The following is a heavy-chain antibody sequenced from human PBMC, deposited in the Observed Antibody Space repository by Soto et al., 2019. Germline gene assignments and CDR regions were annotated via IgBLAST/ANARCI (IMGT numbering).Heavy chain of an antibody. V-gene: IGHV3-30*04. D-gene: IGHD1-1*01. CDR2: IAYDGRNK. CDR1: GFTFSSYA. Sequence: QVQLVESGGGMVQPGRSLRLSCAASGFTFSSYAIHWVRQAPGKGLEWVAVIAYDGRNKYYADSVKGRFTISRDNSKITLYLQMNSLRIEDTAVYYCARELERVFDYWGQGTLVTVSS. CDR3: ARELERVFDY. J-gene: IGHJ4*02.